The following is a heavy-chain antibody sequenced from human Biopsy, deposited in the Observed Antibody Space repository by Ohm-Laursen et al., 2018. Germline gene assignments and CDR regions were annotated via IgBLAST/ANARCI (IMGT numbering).Heavy chain of an antibody. CDR1: GGSISYDY. CDR3: ARERQFRFLEGAFDY. D-gene: IGHD3-3*01. Sequence: SQTLSLTCTVSGGSISYDYWNWIRQPPGKGLQVIGYISSGGRAKYNPSLKSRLTISLDTSKNQLSLRLSSVTAADSAIYYCARERQFRFLEGAFDYWGQGILVTVSS. CDR2: ISSGGRA. V-gene: IGHV4-59*01. J-gene: IGHJ4*02.